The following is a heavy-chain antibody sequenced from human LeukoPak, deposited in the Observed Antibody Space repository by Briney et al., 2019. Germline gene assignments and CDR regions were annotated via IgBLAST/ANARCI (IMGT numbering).Heavy chain of an antibody. CDR2: ISGGDNTI. J-gene: IGHJ6*02. CDR1: GFTFSAYS. V-gene: IGHV3-48*01. Sequence: GGSLRLSCAASGFTFSAYSMNWVRQAPGKGLEWVSYISGGDNTIYYADSVKGRFTISRDNAKNSLYLQMNSLRAEDTAVYYCARDLLQFSYHYYGMDVWGQGTTVTVSS. D-gene: IGHD3-3*01. CDR3: ARDLLQFSYHYYGMDV.